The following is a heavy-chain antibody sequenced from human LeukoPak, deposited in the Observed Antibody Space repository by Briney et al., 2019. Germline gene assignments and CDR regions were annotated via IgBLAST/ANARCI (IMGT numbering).Heavy chain of an antibody. V-gene: IGHV3-64*01. D-gene: IGHD3-3*01. CDR2: ISSNGGST. J-gene: IGHJ4*02. CDR3: AKTLVGGDLEWFIPLGY. CDR1: GFTFSSYA. Sequence: GGSLRLSCAASGFTFSSYAMHWVRQAPGKGLEYVSAISSNGGSTYYANSVKGRFTISRDNSKNTLYLQMGSLRAEDTAVYYCAKTLVGGDLEWFIPLGYWGQGTLVTVSS.